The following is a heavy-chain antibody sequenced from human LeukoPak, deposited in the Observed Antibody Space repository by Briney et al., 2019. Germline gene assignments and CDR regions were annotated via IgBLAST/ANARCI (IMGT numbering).Heavy chain of an antibody. CDR3: ARGWGVLHRFDY. CDR1: GGTFSSYA. J-gene: IGHJ4*02. V-gene: IGHV1-69*05. Sequence: ASVKVSCKASGGTFSSYAISWVRQAPGQGLEWMGGIIPIFGTANYAQKFQGRVTITTDESTSTAYMELSSLRSEDTAVYYCARGWGVLHRFDYWGQGTLVTVSS. D-gene: IGHD2/OR15-2a*01. CDR2: IIPIFGTA.